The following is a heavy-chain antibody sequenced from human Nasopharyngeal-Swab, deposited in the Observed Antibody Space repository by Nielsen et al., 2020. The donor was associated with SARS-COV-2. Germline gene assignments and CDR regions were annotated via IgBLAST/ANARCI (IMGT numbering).Heavy chain of an antibody. CDR2: IKQDGSEK. D-gene: IGHD4-17*01. CDR3: ARPRITTVTSRSYYFDY. CDR1: GFTFSSYW. J-gene: IGHJ4*02. V-gene: IGHV3-7*01. Sequence: GESLKISCAASGFTFSSYWMSWVRQAPGKGREWVANIKQDGSEKYYVDSVKGRFTISRDNAKNSLYLQMNSLRAEDTAVYYCARPRITTVTSRSYYFDYWGQGTLVTVSS.